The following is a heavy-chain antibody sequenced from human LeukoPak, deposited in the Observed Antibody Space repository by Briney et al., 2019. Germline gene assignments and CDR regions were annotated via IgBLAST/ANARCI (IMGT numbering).Heavy chain of an antibody. CDR1: GFIFSNYA. J-gene: IGHJ5*02. D-gene: IGHD6-13*01. CDR2: ISYDGSNK. Sequence: GGSLRLSCAASGFIFSNYAVHWVRQAPGKGLEWVTLISYDGSNKYYADSVKGRFTISRDNSKKTLYLQMNSLRPEDTAVYYCARDLRGYRSSLDPWGQGTLVTVSS. CDR3: ARDLRGYRSSLDP. V-gene: IGHV3-30-3*01.